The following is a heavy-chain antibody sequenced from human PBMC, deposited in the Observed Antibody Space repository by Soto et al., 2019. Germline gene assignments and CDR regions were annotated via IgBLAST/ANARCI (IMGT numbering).Heavy chain of an antibody. Sequence: PSETLSLTCTVSGGSISSYYWSWIRQPPGKGLEWIGYIYYSGSTNYNPSLKSRVTISVDTSKNQFSLKLSSVTAADTAVYYCARDPYYYGSGSPHYFDYWGQGTLVTVSS. CDR3: ARDPYYYGSGSPHYFDY. D-gene: IGHD3-10*01. J-gene: IGHJ4*02. V-gene: IGHV4-59*01. CDR2: IYYSGST. CDR1: GGSISSYY.